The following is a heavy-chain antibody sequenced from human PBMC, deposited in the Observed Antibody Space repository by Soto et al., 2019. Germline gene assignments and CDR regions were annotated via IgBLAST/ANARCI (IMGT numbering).Heavy chain of an antibody. CDR1: DGSIRSGSYY. CDR2: IYYSGST. J-gene: IGHJ6*02. Sequence: SDTSSVADGSIRSGSYYCSRIQQPPGKGLEWIGYIYYSGSTNYNPSLKSRVTISVDTSKNQFSLKLSSVTAADTAVYYCARDNPTGPRIPWGGRDYYYYGMDVWGQGTTVTVSS. V-gene: IGHV4-61*01. D-gene: IGHD3-16*01. CDR3: ARDNPTGPRIPWGGRDYYYYGMDV.